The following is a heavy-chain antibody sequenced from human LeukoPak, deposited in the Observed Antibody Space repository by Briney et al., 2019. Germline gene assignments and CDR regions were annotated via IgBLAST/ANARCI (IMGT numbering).Heavy chain of an antibody. Sequence: PSETLSLTCAVYGGSFSGYYWSWIRQPPGKGLEWIGEINHSGSTNYNPSLKSRVTISVDTSKNQFSLKLSSVTAADTAVYYCARVVPAAMGDAFDIWGQGTMVTVSS. V-gene: IGHV4-34*01. D-gene: IGHD2-2*01. CDR3: ARVVPAAMGDAFDI. CDR2: INHSGST. CDR1: GGSFSGYY. J-gene: IGHJ3*02.